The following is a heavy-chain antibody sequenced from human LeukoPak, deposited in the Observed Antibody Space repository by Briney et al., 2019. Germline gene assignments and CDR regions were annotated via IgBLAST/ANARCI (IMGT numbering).Heavy chain of an antibody. CDR3: ARGQYDILTGLPLPDS. V-gene: IGHV3-48*01. J-gene: IGHJ4*02. CDR2: ISSSSYTI. D-gene: IGHD3-9*01. Sequence: GGSLRLSCAASGFTFSYSSMNWVRQAPGKGLEWVSYISSSSYTIYYADSVKGRFTIPRDNAKNSLYLQMNSLRPEDTAVYYCARGQYDILTGLPLPDSWGQGTLVTVSS. CDR1: GFTFSYSS.